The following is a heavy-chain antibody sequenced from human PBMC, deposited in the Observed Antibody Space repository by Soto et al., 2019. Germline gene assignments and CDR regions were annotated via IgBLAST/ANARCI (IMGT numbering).Heavy chain of an antibody. CDR2: IKSKTDGGIT. CDR3: TTCCYDSSGYYIWYYFDY. CDR1: GFTFSNAW. Sequence: PGGSLRLSCAASGFTFSNAWMSWVRQAPGKGLEWVGRIKSKTDGGITDYAAPVKGRFTISRDDSKNTLYLQMNSLKTEDTAVYYCTTCCYDSSGYYIWYYFDYWGQGTLVTVSS. D-gene: IGHD3-22*01. V-gene: IGHV3-15*01. J-gene: IGHJ4*02.